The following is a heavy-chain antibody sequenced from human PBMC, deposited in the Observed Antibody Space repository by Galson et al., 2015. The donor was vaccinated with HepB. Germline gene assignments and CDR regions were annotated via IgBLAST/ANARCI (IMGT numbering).Heavy chain of an antibody. CDR3: ATGTLVWFGELLNAFDI. Sequence: SLRLSCAASGFTFSDYYMSWIRQAPGKGLEWVSYISSSSAYTIYSDSVKGRFTISRDNAKNSLYLQMNSLRVEDTAVYYCATGTLVWFGELLNAFDIWGQGTMVTVSS. CDR2: ISSSSAYT. CDR1: GFTFSDYY. D-gene: IGHD3-10*01. V-gene: IGHV3-11*06. J-gene: IGHJ3*02.